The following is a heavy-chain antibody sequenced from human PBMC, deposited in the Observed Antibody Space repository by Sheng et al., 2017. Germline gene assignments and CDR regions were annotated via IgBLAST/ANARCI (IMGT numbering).Heavy chain of an antibody. CDR2: ISSSSSYI. V-gene: IGHV3-21*01. D-gene: IGHD6-13*01. J-gene: IGHJ4*02. Sequence: EVQLVESGGGLVKPGGSLRLSCAASGFTFSSYSMNWVRQAPGKGLEWVSSISSSSSYIYYADSVKGRFTISRDNAKNSLYLQMNSLRAEDTAVYYCARAAGFSSSWYDYWGQGTLVTVSS. CDR3: ARAAGFSSSWYDY. CDR1: GFTFSSYS.